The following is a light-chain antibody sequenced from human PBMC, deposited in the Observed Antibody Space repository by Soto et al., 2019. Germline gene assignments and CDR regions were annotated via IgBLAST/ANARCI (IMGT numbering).Light chain of an antibody. CDR3: QQRSDWPLT. CDR2: DAS. CDR1: QSLSSY. J-gene: IGKJ4*01. Sequence: EIVLTQSPATLSLSPGERATLSCRASQSLSSYLAWDQQKRGQAPRLLIYDASNRATGIPARFRGSGSGTDFTLSISSLEPEDVAVYYCQQRSDWPLTFGGGTKVEIK. V-gene: IGKV3-11*01.